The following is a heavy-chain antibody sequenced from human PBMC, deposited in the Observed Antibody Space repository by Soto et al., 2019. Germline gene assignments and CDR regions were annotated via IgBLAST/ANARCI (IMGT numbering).Heavy chain of an antibody. CDR2: IYHRGDT. V-gene: IGHV4-30-2*01. CDR3: ARARTVGVEFWFDP. Sequence: SETLSLTCAVSGGSINSGGYSWNWIRQPPGKGLEWIGHIYHRGDTYYNPSLKSRVTISVDRSKNQFSLNLNSVTAADTAVYFCARARTVGVEFWFDPWGQGTLVTVSS. CDR1: GGSINSGGYS. D-gene: IGHD4-4*01. J-gene: IGHJ5*02.